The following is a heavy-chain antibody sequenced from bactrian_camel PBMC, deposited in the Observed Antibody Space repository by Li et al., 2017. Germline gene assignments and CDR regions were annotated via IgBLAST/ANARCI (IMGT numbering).Heavy chain of an antibody. J-gene: IGHJ4*01. CDR2: ILMSGSGA. Sequence: EVQLVESGGGLVQPGGSLTLTCTVSGLTFRAYDMSWVRQAPGKGLEWVATILMSGSGAHYPDSVKGRFSISRDNAKNTLYLQMNNLKTEDTAVYYCSAEDGAYDCYSGALVYDAAYNFHGQGTQVTVS. V-gene: IGHV3S40*01. CDR1: GLTFRAYD. D-gene: IGHD3*01.